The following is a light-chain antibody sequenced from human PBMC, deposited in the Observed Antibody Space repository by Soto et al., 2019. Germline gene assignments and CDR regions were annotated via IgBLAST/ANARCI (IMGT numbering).Light chain of an antibody. CDR3: QQYNKWPLT. J-gene: IGKJ4*01. CDR1: QSVASN. CDR2: GAF. V-gene: IGKV3-15*01. Sequence: EIVMTQSPATLSVSPGEGATLSCSASQSVASNLAWYQQKPGQAPRLLIYGAFTRATGIPATFSGSGSGTEFTLTISSLQSEDFAVYYCQQYNKWPLTFGGGTKVEIK.